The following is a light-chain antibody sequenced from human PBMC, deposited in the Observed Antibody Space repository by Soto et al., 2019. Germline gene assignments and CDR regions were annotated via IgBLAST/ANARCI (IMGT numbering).Light chain of an antibody. CDR1: QSVSSNY. Sequence: EIVLTQSPGTLSLSPGERATLSCRASQSVSSNYLAWYQQKPGQAPRLLIYGASTRATGIPDRFSGSGSGTDFTLTTSRLEPDDFPVYYCQQFGSSSLTFGPGTKVDI. V-gene: IGKV3-20*01. CDR3: QQFGSSSLT. CDR2: GAS. J-gene: IGKJ3*01.